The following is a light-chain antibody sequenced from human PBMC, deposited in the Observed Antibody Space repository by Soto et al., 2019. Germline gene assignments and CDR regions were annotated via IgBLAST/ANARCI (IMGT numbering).Light chain of an antibody. CDR2: GAS. CDR1: QSVTRSS. Sequence: IVLTQSPCARALSPGGSGTRSCMASQSVTRSSLAWYQQKPGQAPRLLIYGASKRATGIPDRFSGVGSGTDFTLTISRLEPEDFAVYYCQQYGSTPISFGQGTQLEIK. J-gene: IGKJ5*01. CDR3: QQYGSTPIS. V-gene: IGKV3-20*01.